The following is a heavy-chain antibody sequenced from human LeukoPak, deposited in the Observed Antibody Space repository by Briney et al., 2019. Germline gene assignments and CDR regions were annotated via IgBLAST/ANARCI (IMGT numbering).Heavy chain of an antibody. Sequence: PGRSLRLSCAASGFTFSSYAMHWVRQAPGKGLEWVAVISYDGSNKYYADSVKGRFTISRDNAKNSLYLQMNSLRAEDTAVYYCARGLYEISGLKWDYWGQGTLVIVSS. CDR3: ARGLYEISGLKWDY. CDR2: ISYDGSNK. J-gene: IGHJ4*02. V-gene: IGHV3-30*04. D-gene: IGHD3-22*01. CDR1: GFTFSSYA.